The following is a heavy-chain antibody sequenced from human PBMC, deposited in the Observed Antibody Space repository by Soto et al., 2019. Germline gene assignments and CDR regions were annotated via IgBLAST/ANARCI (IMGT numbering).Heavy chain of an antibody. Sequence: EVQLVESGGGLIQPGGSLRLSCAASGFTVSSNYMSWVRQAPGKGLEWVSVIYSGGSTYYADSVKGRFTISRDNSKNTLYLQMNSLRAEDTAVYYCARGLTMVRGPDYYYGMDVWGQGTTVTVSS. CDR3: ARGLTMVRGPDYYYGMDV. D-gene: IGHD3-10*01. J-gene: IGHJ6*02. CDR2: IYSGGST. CDR1: GFTVSSNY. V-gene: IGHV3-53*01.